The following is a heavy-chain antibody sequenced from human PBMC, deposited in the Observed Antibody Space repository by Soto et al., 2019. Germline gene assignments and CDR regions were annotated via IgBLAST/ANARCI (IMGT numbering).Heavy chain of an antibody. Sequence: KSSETLSLTCTVSGGSISSYYWSWIRQPPGKGLEWIGYIYYSGSTNYNPSLKSRVTISVDTSKNQFSLKLSSVTAADTAVYYCARHERLVLPPALGPPDYWGQGTLVTVSS. CDR3: ARHERLVLPPALGPPDY. D-gene: IGHD6-19*01. CDR1: GGSISSYY. CDR2: IYYSGST. J-gene: IGHJ4*02. V-gene: IGHV4-59*08.